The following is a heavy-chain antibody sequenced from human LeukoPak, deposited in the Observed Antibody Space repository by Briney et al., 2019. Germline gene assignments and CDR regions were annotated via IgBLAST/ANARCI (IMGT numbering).Heavy chain of an antibody. D-gene: IGHD3-10*01. CDR1: GGTFSSYA. V-gene: IGHV1-69*04. J-gene: IGHJ6*02. CDR2: IIPILGIA. Sequence: SVKVSCKASGGTFSSYAISWVRQAPGQGLEWMGRIIPILGIANYAQKFQGRVTMTEDTSTDTAYMELSSLRSEDTAVYYCATEKSWFGDYYYGMDVWGQGTMVTVSS. CDR3: ATEKSWFGDYYYGMDV.